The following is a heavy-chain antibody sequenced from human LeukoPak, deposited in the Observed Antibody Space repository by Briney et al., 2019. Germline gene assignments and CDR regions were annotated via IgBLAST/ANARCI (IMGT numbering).Heavy chain of an antibody. CDR3: AKNGDRGAYCTGGTCYPYFYYYMDV. Sequence: GGSLRLSCAASGFTFSSYAMSWVRQAPGKGLEWVSAISGSGGSTCYADSVKGRFTISRDNSKNTLYLQMNSLRAEDTAIYYCAKNGDRGAYCTGGTCYPYFYYYMDVWGKGTTVT. J-gene: IGHJ6*03. CDR2: ISGSGGST. CDR1: GFTFSSYA. D-gene: IGHD2-15*01. V-gene: IGHV3-23*01.